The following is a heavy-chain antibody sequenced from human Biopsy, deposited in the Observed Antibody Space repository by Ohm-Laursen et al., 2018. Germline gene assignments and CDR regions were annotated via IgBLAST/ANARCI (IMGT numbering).Heavy chain of an antibody. CDR3: ALGGGSYVNFDY. J-gene: IGHJ4*02. CDR1: GGSVNSDSSY. CDR2: IFNSANT. D-gene: IGHD1-26*01. Sequence: SETLSLTCAVSGGSVNSDSSYWSWIRQPPGKGLEWIGYIFNSANTYYNPSLKNLITISADTSKNQFSLRLSSVTAADTAVYYCALGGGSYVNFDYWGQGTLVTVSS. V-gene: IGHV4-61*01.